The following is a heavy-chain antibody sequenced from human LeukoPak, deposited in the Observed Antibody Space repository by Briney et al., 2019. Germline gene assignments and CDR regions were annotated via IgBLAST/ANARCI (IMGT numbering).Heavy chain of an antibody. CDR1: GYIFTSYG. CDR3: ARGGVAARSVGNYYYYYYMDV. V-gene: IGHV1-18*01. D-gene: IGHD6-6*01. J-gene: IGHJ6*03. CDR2: ISAYNGNT. Sequence: ASVKVSCKASGYIFTSYGISWVRQAPGQGLEWMGWISAYNGNTNYAQELQGRVTMTTDTSTSTAYMELRSLRSDDTAVYYCARGGVAARSVGNYYYYYYMDVWGKGTTVTVSS.